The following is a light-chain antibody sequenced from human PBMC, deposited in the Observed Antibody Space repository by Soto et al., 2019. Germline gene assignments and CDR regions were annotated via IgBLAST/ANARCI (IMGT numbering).Light chain of an antibody. Sequence: DIQMTQSPPTLSASVGDRVTITCRASQSISSWLAWYQQKPGKAPKLLIYKASSLESGVPSRFSGSGSGTEFTLTISSLQPDDFATYYCQQYNSCSTFGGGTKVEIK. CDR1: QSISSW. V-gene: IGKV1-5*03. CDR2: KAS. CDR3: QQYNSCST. J-gene: IGKJ4*01.